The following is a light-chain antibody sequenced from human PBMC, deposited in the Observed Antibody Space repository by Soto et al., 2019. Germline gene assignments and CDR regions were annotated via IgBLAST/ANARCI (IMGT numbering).Light chain of an antibody. J-gene: IGLJ1*01. CDR2: EVR. Sequence: QSALTQPASVSGSAGQSITISCSGTMRDVGAYNLVSWYQQHPGTAPKLIIYEVRNRPSGISSRFSGSRSGNTASLTISGLQSEDEGDYYCQSYDSTLSARYVFGTGTKVTVL. CDR1: MRDVGAYNL. V-gene: IGLV2-14*01. CDR3: QSYDSTLSARYV.